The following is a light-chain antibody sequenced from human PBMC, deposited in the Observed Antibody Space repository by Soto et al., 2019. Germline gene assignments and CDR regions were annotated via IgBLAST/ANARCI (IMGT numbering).Light chain of an antibody. CDR3: QQAYSFPLT. V-gene: IGKV1-12*01. CDR2: GAS. CDR1: QGLGVW. Sequence: DIQMTQSPSSVSASVGDRVTITCRASQGLGVWLGWYQQKPGKAPQLLIFGASGLQTGVPSRFSGSGSGTDFALTISRLQPEDFATYYCQQAYSFPLTFTAVTKVDIK. J-gene: IGKJ4*01.